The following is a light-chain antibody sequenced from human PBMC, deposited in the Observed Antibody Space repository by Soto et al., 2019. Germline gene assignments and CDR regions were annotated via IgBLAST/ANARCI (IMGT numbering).Light chain of an antibody. CDR1: ETINSW. Sequence: DIQMTQSPSTLSASVGDRVTITCRASETINSWLAWYQQKPGKAPRLLIYDASSLESGVPSRFSGSRSGIEFTLTISSLQADDSATYYCQQYNSYWTFGQGTRVEIK. CDR3: QQYNSYWT. V-gene: IGKV1-5*01. CDR2: DAS. J-gene: IGKJ1*01.